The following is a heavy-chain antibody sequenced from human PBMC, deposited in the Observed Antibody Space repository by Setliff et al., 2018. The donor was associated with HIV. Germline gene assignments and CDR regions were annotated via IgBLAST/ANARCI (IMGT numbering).Heavy chain of an antibody. V-gene: IGHV3-23*01. D-gene: IGHD3-9*01. CDR1: GLTFSSYA. CDR3: ARDNGRYFDRGWFDP. J-gene: IGHJ5*02. CDR2: ISGSGGSP. Sequence: GGSLRLSCAASGLTFSSYAMSWVRQAPGKGLEWVSSISGSGGSPYYADSVKGRFTISRDNAENSLYLQMNSLRAEDTAVYYCARDNGRYFDRGWFDPWGQGALVTVSS.